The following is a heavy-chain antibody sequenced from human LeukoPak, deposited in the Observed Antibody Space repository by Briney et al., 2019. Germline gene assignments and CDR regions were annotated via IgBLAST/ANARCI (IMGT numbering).Heavy chain of an antibody. CDR3: ARGSGGFDY. CDR1: GFTFSSYW. D-gene: IGHD3-3*01. Sequence: GGPLRLSCEASGFTFSSYWMHWVRQVPGKGLVWVAHINNPGTGTTYAYAVKGRFTISRDNAKNTLYLQMNSLRADDTAIYYCARGSGGFDYWGQGTLITVSS. J-gene: IGHJ4*02. V-gene: IGHV3-74*01. CDR2: INNPGTGT.